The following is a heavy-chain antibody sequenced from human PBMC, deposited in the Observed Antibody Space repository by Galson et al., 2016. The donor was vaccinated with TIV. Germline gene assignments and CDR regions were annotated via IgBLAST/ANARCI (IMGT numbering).Heavy chain of an antibody. V-gene: IGHV3-33*01. CDR2: IWYDESNK. CDR3: AREFYLNYYYGMDV. Sequence: SLRLSCAASGFSFSSYGMHWVRQAPGKGLEWVTFIWYDESNKYYTDSVKGRFTISRDNSKNTLYLQMNSLRAEDTAVYFCAREFYLNYYYGMDVWGQGTTVTVSS. D-gene: IGHD2/OR15-2a*01. J-gene: IGHJ6*02. CDR1: GFSFSSYG.